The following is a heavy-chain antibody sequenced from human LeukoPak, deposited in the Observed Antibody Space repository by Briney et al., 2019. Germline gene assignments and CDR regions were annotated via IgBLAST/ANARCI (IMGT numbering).Heavy chain of an antibody. CDR2: IKSESDGGTT. V-gene: IGHV3-15*01. J-gene: IGHJ4*02. CDR1: GITISSAW. CDR3: TPPPD. Sequence: GGSLRLSCEASGITISSAWMSWVRQPPGKGLEYVARIKSESDGGTTDHAAPVKGRFTISRADSKNKLYLQMNSLTIEDTAVYYCTPPPDWGQGTLVAVSP.